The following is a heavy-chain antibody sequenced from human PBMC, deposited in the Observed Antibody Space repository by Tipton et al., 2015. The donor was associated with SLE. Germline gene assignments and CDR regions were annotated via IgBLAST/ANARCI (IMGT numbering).Heavy chain of an antibody. Sequence: TLSLTCTVSGGSISSGGYYWSWIRQHPGKGLGGIGYIYYSGSTYYNSSLKSRVTISVGTSKNQFSLKLSSVTAADTAVYYCARDRGGSVAGPDYWGQGTLVTVSS. CDR1: GGSISSGGYY. CDR3: ARDRGGSVAGPDY. J-gene: IGHJ4*02. CDR2: IYYSGST. V-gene: IGHV4-31*03. D-gene: IGHD6-19*01.